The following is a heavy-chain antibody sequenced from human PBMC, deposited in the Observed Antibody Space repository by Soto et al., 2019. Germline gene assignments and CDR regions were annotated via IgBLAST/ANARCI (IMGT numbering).Heavy chain of an antibody. CDR1: GFTFSSYE. V-gene: IGHV3-48*03. D-gene: IGHD6-13*01. J-gene: IGHJ6*02. CDR3: AREGGGSFSSSWYGSGMDV. Sequence: EVQLVESGGGLVQPGGSLRLSCAASGFTFSSYEMNWVRQAPGKGLEWVSYISSSGSTIYYADSVKGRFTISRDNAKNSLYLQMNSLRAEDTAVYYCAREGGGSFSSSWYGSGMDVWGQGTTVTVSS. CDR2: ISSSGSTI.